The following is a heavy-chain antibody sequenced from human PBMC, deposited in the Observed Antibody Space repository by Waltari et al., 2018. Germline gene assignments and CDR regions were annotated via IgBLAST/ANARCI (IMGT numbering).Heavy chain of an antibody. CDR3: AREGGITGTGYYYYMDV. V-gene: IGHV4-59*01. J-gene: IGHJ6*03. CDR2: IYYIGST. CDR1: GGSISSYY. Sequence: QVQLQESGPGLVKPSETLSLTCTVSGGSISSYYWSWIRQPPGKGLEWIGYIYYIGSTNYNPSLKSRVTISVDTSKNQFSLKLSSVTAADTAVYYCAREGGITGTGYYYYMDVWGKGTTVTVSS. D-gene: IGHD1-7*01.